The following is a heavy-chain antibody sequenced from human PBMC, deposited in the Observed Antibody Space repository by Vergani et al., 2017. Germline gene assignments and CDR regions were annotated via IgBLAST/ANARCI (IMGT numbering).Heavy chain of an antibody. D-gene: IGHD3-22*01. CDR1: GYSLTELT. CDR2: FDPEHGEV. Sequence: QVQLVQSGSEVRKPGASVKVSCQVSGYSLTELTIHWVRQAPGKGPEWMGGFDPEHGEVTFAHHIQGRVTVTEDRSTDTAYMELSSLRPEDTALYYCAIVTDDHDSSGYYLDYWGQGTLVTVSS. V-gene: IGHV1-24*01. J-gene: IGHJ4*02. CDR3: AIVTDDHDSSGYYLDY.